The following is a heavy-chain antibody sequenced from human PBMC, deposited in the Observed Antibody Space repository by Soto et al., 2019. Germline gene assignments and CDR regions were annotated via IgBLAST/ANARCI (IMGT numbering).Heavy chain of an antibody. D-gene: IGHD4-17*01. CDR2: IYYSGST. CDR3: ARDCDYVKEGYYYYGMDV. Sequence: SETLSLTCTVSGGSISSYYWSWIRQPPGKGLEWNGYIYYSGSTNYNPSLKSRVTISVDTSKNQFSLKLSSVTAADTAVYYCARDCDYVKEGYYYYGMDVWGQGTTVTVSS. V-gene: IGHV4-59*12. J-gene: IGHJ6*02. CDR1: GGSISSYY.